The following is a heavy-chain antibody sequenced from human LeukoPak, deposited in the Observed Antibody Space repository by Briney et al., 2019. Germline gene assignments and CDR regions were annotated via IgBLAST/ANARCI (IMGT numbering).Heavy chain of an antibody. CDR3: ASELWLRDGFDY. CDR1: GGTFSSSA. CDR2: INPSGGST. Sequence: ASVKVSCKASGGTFSSSAISWVRQAPGQGLEWMGIINPSGGSTSYAQKFQGRVTMTRDMSTSTVYMELSSLRSEDTAVYYCASELWLRDGFDYWGQGTLVTVSS. V-gene: IGHV1-46*01. D-gene: IGHD5-18*01. J-gene: IGHJ4*02.